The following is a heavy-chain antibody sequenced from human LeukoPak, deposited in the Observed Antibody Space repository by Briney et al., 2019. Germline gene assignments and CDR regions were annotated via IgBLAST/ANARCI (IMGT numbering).Heavy chain of an antibody. CDR3: ARVVLYNWFDP. Sequence: SETLSLTCIVSGGSISSHYWSWIRQPPGKGLEWIGYIYYSGSTNYNPSLKSRVTISVDTSKNQFSLKLSSVTAADTAVYYCARVVLYNWFDPWGQGTLVTVSS. V-gene: IGHV4-59*11. D-gene: IGHD2-15*01. J-gene: IGHJ5*02. CDR1: GGSISSHY. CDR2: IYYSGST.